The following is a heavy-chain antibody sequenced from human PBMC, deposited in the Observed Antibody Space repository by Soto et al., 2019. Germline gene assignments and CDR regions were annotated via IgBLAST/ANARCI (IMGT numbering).Heavy chain of an antibody. V-gene: IGHV4-39*01. D-gene: IGHD3-3*02. CDR1: GSSINSSGYY. Sequence: PSETLSLTCTGSGSSINSSGYYWGWIRQPPGKGLEWIGSMFYGVSTYYNPSLKSRVTVSVDTSKNQFSLNLRSVTAADTAVYYCSRLPSRHLVDYWGQGTLVTVSS. CDR2: MFYGVST. J-gene: IGHJ4*02. CDR3: SRLPSRHLVDY.